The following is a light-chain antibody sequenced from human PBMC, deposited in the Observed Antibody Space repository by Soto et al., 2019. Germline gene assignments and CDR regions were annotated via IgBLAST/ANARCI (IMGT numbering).Light chain of an antibody. CDR2: RND. CDR1: NSNMGRNC. CDR3: AVWDNSLNGVA. J-gene: IGLJ2*01. Sequence: QSVLTQTPSASGTPGQRVTISCSGSNSNMGRNCVYWYQQVPGTAPKLLMYRNDVRPSGVPDRSTGSKSGTSASLAISGLRSEDEADYYCAVWDNSLNGVAFGGGTKVTVL. V-gene: IGLV1-47*01.